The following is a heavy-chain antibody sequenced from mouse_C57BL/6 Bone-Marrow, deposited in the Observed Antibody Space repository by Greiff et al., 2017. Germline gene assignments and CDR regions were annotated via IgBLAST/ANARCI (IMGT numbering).Heavy chain of an antibody. Sequence: EVQLQESGPVLVKPGASVKMSCKASGYTFTDYYMNWVKQSHGKSLEWIGVINPYNGGTSYNQKFKGKATLTVDKSSSTAYMELNSLTSEDSAVYYCARYGVTTVVASYYFDYWGQGTTLTVSS. D-gene: IGHD1-1*01. V-gene: IGHV1-19*01. CDR3: ARYGVTTVVASYYFDY. CDR1: GYTFTDYY. CDR2: INPYNGGT. J-gene: IGHJ2*01.